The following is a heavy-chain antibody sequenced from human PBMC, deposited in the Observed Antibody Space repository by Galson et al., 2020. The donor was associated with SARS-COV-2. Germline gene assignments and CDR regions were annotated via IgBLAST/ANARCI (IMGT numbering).Heavy chain of an antibody. D-gene: IGHD3-10*01. J-gene: IGHJ4*02. V-gene: IGHV1-69*13. Sequence: SFQNTCCASSGTFSSNAISCVLQAPAQRLEWMGGIIPIFGTSNYSQQFQGRLTITADETTSTAYMELSSLRSEDTAVYYCARGPPMVRGVIIQYCFDYWGQGTLVTVSS. CDR1: SGTFSSNA. CDR2: IIPIFGTS. CDR3: ARGPPMVRGVIIQYCFDY.